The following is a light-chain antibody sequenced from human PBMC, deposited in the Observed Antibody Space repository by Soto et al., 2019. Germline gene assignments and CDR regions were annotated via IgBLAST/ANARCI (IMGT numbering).Light chain of an antibody. Sequence: QSALTQPRSVSGSPGQSVTISCTGTSSDVGNYNYVSWYQQHPGKAPKVMIYDVNKWPSGVPDRFSGSKSGNTASLTISGLHAEDEADYYCCSYAGSYTWVFGGGTKVTVL. V-gene: IGLV2-11*01. CDR3: CSYAGSYTWV. CDR2: DVN. J-gene: IGLJ3*02. CDR1: SSDVGNYNY.